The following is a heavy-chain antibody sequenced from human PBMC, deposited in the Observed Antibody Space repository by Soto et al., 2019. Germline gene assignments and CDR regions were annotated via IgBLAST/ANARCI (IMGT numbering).Heavy chain of an antibody. CDR1: GFTFSSYS. CDR3: ARGAYYYDSSGYNYFDY. Sequence: EVQLVESGGGLVQPGGSLRLSCAASGFTFSSYSMNWVRQAPGKGLEWVSYISSSSSTIYYADSVKGRFTISRDNAKNSLYLQMNSLRDEDTAVYYWARGAYYYDSSGYNYFDYWGQGTLVTVSS. CDR2: ISSSSSTI. V-gene: IGHV3-48*02. D-gene: IGHD3-22*01. J-gene: IGHJ4*02.